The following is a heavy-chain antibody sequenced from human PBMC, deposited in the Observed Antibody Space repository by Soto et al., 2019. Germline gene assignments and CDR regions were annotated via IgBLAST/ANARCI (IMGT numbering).Heavy chain of an antibody. CDR3: AVGRWFDP. CDR1: GFIYSSYS. V-gene: IGHV3-21*01. J-gene: IGHJ5*02. Sequence: GGSLRLSCAASGFIYSSYSSNWVRQTPGKGLEWVSSISSSGNYIYYADSVKGRFTISRDNAKNSVYLQMNSLRAADTAVYYCAVGRWFDPWGQGTLVTVSS. CDR2: ISSSGNYI.